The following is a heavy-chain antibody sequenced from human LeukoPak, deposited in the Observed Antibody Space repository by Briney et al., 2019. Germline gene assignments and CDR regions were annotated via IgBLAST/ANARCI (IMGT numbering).Heavy chain of an antibody. Sequence: PSETLSLTCTVSGGSISSSSYYWGWIRQPPGKGLEWNGSIYYSGSTYYNPSLKSRVTISVDTSKNQFSLKLSSVTAADTAVYYCARHCSGGSCYFAFDIWGQGTMVTVSS. D-gene: IGHD2-15*01. CDR2: IYYSGST. CDR3: ARHCSGGSCYFAFDI. CDR1: GGSISSSSYY. J-gene: IGHJ3*02. V-gene: IGHV4-39*01.